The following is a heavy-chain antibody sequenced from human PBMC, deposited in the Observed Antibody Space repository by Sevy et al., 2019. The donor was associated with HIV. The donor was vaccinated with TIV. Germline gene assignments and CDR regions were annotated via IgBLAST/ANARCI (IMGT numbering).Heavy chain of an antibody. CDR1: GYTLTSYD. J-gene: IGHJ6*02. CDR2: MNPNSGNT. V-gene: IGHV1-8*01. D-gene: IGHD3-22*01. CDR3: ARAYYYDSSGYYNTDYYYYGMDV. Sequence: ASVKVSCKASGYTLTSYDINWVRQATGQGLEWMGWMNPNSGNTGYAQKFQGRVTMTRNTSISTAYMELSSLRSEDTAVYYCARAYYYDSSGYYNTDYYYYGMDVWGQGTTVTVSS.